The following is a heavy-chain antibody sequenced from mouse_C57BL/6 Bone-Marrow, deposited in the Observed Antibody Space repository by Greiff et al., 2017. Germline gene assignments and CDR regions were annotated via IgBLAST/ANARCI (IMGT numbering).Heavy chain of an antibody. Sequence: QVQLKESGAELVRPGTSVKVSCKASGYAFTNYLIEWVKQRPGQGLEWIGVINPGSGGTNYNEKFKGKATLTADKSSSTAYMQLSSLTSEDSAVYYCETSKNWDFAFAYWGQGTLVTVSA. CDR2: INPGSGGT. CDR3: ETSKNWDFAFAY. CDR1: GYAFTNYL. D-gene: IGHD4-1*01. J-gene: IGHJ3*01. V-gene: IGHV1-54*01.